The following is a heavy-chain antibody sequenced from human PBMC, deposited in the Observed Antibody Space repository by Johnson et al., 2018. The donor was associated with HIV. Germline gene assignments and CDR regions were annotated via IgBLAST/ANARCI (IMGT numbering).Heavy chain of an antibody. J-gene: IGHJ3*02. Sequence: VQLVESGGGLVQPGGSLRLSCAASGSTFSSYWMSWVRQAPGKGLEWVANIKHDGSEKYYVDSVKGRFTISRDNAKNSLYLQMNSLKSEDTAVYFCTTDMAWDPPEGNHFFDIWGQGTVVTVSS. CDR1: GSTFSSYW. CDR2: IKHDGSEK. D-gene: IGHD1-26*01. V-gene: IGHV3-7*03. CDR3: TTDMAWDPPEGNHFFDI.